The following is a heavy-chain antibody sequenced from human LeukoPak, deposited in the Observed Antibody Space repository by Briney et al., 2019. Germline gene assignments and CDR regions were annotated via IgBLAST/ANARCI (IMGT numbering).Heavy chain of an antibody. J-gene: IGHJ6*02. CDR1: GYSFTSYW. CDR3: ARWMFYYDSGVFHFHYHGMDV. V-gene: IGHV5-51*01. D-gene: IGHD3-10*01. CDR2: IYPGDSDT. Sequence: LGESLKISCKGSGYSFTSYWIGWVRQMPGKGLEWMGIIYPGDSDTRYSPSFQGQVTISVDKSISTAYLQWSSLKASDTAIYYCARWMFYYDSGVFHFHYHGMDVWGQGTTVTVSS.